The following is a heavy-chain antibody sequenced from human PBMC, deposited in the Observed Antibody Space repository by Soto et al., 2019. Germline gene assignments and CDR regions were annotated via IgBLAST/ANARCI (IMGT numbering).Heavy chain of an antibody. J-gene: IGHJ4*02. CDR3: ASVRRGYGDYDY. CDR2: IYYSGST. D-gene: IGHD4-17*01. Sequence: SETLSLTCTVSGGSISSYYWSWIRQPPGKGLEWIGYIYYSGSTNYNPSLKSRVTISVDTSKNQFSLKLSSVTAADTAVYYCASVRRGYGDYDYWGQGTLVTVSS. V-gene: IGHV4-59*01. CDR1: GGSISSYY.